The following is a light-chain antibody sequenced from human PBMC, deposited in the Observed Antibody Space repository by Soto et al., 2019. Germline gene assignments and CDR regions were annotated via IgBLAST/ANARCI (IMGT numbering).Light chain of an antibody. V-gene: IGKV3-15*01. CDR1: QSVGSN. J-gene: IGKJ4*01. Sequence: EIVMTQSPATLSVSSGERVTLSCRASQSVGSNLAWYQQKLGQAPRLLIYGASTRATGIPARFSGSGSGTEFTLAISSLQSEDFAVYYCQKYNDWPITFGGETKVDIK. CDR2: GAS. CDR3: QKYNDWPIT.